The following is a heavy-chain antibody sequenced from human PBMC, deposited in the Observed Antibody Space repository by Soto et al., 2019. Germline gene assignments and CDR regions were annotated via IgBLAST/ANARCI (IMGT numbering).Heavy chain of an antibody. CDR3: ARDGGRHSGGIAY. J-gene: IGHJ4*02. CDR2: IIPIFGTA. D-gene: IGHD1-26*01. Sequence: QVQLVQSGAEVKKPGSSVKVSCKASGGTFSSYSINWVRQAPGQGLEWIGEIIPIFGTANYAKKFQGRVTITADESTSTAYMALSSLRSEDTGVYYCARDGGRHSGGIAYWGQGTLVTVSS. V-gene: IGHV1-69*01. CDR1: GGTFSSYS.